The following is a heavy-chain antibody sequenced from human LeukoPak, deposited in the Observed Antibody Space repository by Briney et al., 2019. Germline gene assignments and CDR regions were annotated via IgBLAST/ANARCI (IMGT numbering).Heavy chain of an antibody. CDR1: GGSISSSSYY. Sequence: KPSETLSLTCTVSGGSISSSSYYWGWIRQPPGKGLEWIGSIYYSGSTYYNPSLKSRVTISVDTSKNQFSLKLSSVTAADTAVYYCARDRGMQLWSLNYYMDVWGKGTTVTVSS. J-gene: IGHJ6*03. CDR3: ARDRGMQLWSLNYYMDV. V-gene: IGHV4-39*07. D-gene: IGHD5-18*01. CDR2: IYYSGST.